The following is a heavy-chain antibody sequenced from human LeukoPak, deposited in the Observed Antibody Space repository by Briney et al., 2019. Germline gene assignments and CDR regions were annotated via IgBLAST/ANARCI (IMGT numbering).Heavy chain of an antibody. Sequence: SETLSLTCAVSGGSISGFYWTWIRQPPGKGREFIGQIHYSWSTDYNPSLKSRITLSVDTSKTQFFLSLNSVTAADTAVYYCAKFGLYYNMDVWGQGTTVTVSS. CDR2: IHYSWST. V-gene: IGHV4-59*03. D-gene: IGHD3-16*01. CDR3: AKFGLYYNMDV. J-gene: IGHJ6*02. CDR1: GGSISGFY.